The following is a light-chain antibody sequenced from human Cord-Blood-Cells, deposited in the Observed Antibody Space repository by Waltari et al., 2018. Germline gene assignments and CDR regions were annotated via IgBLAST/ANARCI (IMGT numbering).Light chain of an antibody. J-gene: IGLJ2*01. CDR2: QDS. V-gene: IGLV3-1*01. CDR1: KSADNK. CDR3: QAWDSSTVV. Sequence: SYQLTQPPSVSVSPGQTASITSAGDKSADNKACWYQQKPGQSPVLVIYQDSKRPSGIPERFSGSNSGNTATLTISGTQAMDEADYYCQAWDSSTVVFGGGTKLTVL.